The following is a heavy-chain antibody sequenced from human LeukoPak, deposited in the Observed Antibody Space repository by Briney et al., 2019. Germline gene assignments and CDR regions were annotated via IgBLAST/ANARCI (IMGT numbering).Heavy chain of an antibody. D-gene: IGHD7-27*01. CDR2: IHHSGGT. J-gene: IGHJ4*02. CDR3: ATRWVLTGEPY. Sequence: PSGTLSLTCAVSSGSISSTEWYTWVRQHPGQGLEWIGEIHHSGGTNYNVSLKSRVTISLDKSKNHFSLDLTSMTAADAAVYYCATRWVLTGEPYWGQGTLVTVSS. V-gene: IGHV4-4*02. CDR1: SGSISSTEW.